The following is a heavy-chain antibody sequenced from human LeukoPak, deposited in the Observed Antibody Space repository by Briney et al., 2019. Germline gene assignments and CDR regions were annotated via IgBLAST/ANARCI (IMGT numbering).Heavy chain of an antibody. CDR2: IYTSGST. CDR3: ARDSRCSSTSCWDAFDI. Sequence: LETLSLTCTVSGGSISSYYWSWIRQPAGKGLEWIGRIYTSGSTNYNPSLKSRVTMSVDTSKNQFSLKLSSVTAADTAVYYCARDSRCSSTSCWDAFDIWGQGTMVTVSS. J-gene: IGHJ3*02. D-gene: IGHD2-2*01. V-gene: IGHV4-4*07. CDR1: GGSISSYY.